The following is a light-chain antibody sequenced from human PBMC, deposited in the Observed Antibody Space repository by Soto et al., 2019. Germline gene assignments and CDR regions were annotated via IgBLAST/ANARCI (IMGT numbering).Light chain of an antibody. Sequence: QSVLTQPPSVSGAPGQRVTISCTGSSSNIGAGYEVHWYQQITGTAPKLLIYGNTNRPSGVPDRFSASKSGTSASLAITGLQAEDEADYYCQSYESSLSGWIVGGGTKLTVL. CDR3: QSYESSLSGWI. V-gene: IGLV1-40*01. J-gene: IGLJ2*01. CDR1: SSNIGAGYE. CDR2: GNT.